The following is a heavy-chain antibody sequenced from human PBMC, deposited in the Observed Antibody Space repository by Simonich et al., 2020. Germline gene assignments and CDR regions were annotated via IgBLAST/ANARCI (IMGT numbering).Heavy chain of an antibody. CDR1: GFTFSSYS. D-gene: IGHD3-16*01. CDR3: AREQARGGAFDI. CDR2: ISSSRSEI. V-gene: IGHV3-21*01. J-gene: IGHJ3*02. Sequence: EVQLVESGGGLVKPGGSLRLSCAASGFTFSSYSMNWVRQAPGKGREGVSSISSSRSEIYYADSVKGRFTSSRENAKNSLYLQMNSLRAEDTAVYYCAREQARGGAFDIWGQGTMVTVSS.